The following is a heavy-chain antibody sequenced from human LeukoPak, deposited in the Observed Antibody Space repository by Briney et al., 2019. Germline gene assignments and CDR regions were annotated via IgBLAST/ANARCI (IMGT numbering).Heavy chain of an antibody. CDR3: AKTTTGYSSGRYPGWPVDY. CDR1: GFTFSSYA. D-gene: IGHD6-19*01. Sequence: GGSLRLSCAASGFTFSSYAVSWVRQAPGKGLEWVSDISGSGGGTYYADSVKGLFTISRDNSKNTLYLQMNSLSTEDTAVYYCAKTTTGYSSGRYPGWPVDYWGQGTLVTVSS. J-gene: IGHJ4*02. CDR2: ISGSGGGT. V-gene: IGHV3-23*01.